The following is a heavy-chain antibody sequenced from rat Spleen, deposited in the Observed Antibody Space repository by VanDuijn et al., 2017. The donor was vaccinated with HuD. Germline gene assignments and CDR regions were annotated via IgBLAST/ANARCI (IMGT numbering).Heavy chain of an antibody. J-gene: IGHJ4*01. CDR2: IVDDGSNT. Sequence: EVQLVESGGGLVQPGRSLKLSCSASGFTFSDYTMAWVRQAPKKGLEWVAAIVDDGSNTFYRDSVKGRFTISRDNAKSTLYLQVDSLRSEDTAIYYCARPDGYTYVMDAWGQGASVTVSS. D-gene: IGHD1-4*01. V-gene: IGHV5-17*01. CDR3: ARPDGYTYVMDA. CDR1: GFTFSDYT.